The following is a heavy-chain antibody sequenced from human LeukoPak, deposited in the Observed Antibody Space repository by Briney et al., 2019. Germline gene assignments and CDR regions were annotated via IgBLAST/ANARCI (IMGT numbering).Heavy chain of an antibody. Sequence: GGSLSLSCAASGFTFSNYGMHWVRQAPGKGLEWVAFIQYNGNNKYYADSVKGRFTISRDNSKNTLYLQMNSLRAEDTAVYYCAKGGVVVVAGPFDYWGQGTLVTVSS. CDR3: AKGGVVVVAGPFDY. J-gene: IGHJ4*02. D-gene: IGHD2-15*01. V-gene: IGHV3-30*02. CDR1: GFTFSNYG. CDR2: IQYNGNNK.